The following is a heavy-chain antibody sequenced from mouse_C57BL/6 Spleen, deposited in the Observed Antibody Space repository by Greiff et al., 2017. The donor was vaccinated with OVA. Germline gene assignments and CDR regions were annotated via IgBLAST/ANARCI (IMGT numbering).Heavy chain of an antibody. Sequence: QVHVKQPGAELVKPGASVKLSCKASGYTFTSYWMHWVKQRPGQGLEWIGMIHPNSGSTNYNEKFKSKATLTVDKSSSTAYMQLSSLTSEDSAVYCGARGGIAPYYYAMGCWGQGTSVAVAS. CDR1: GYTFTSYW. J-gene: IGHJ4*01. V-gene: IGHV1-64*01. CDR3: ARGGIAPYYYAMGC. CDR2: IHPNSGST.